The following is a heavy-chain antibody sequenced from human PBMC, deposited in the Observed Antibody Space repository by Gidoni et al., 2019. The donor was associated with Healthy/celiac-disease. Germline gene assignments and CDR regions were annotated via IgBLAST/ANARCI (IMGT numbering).Heavy chain of an antibody. J-gene: IGHJ4*02. V-gene: IGHV1-69*01. CDR1: GGTFSSYA. D-gene: IGHD5-18*01. CDR3: AILESVDTATEEAY. CDR2: IIPIFGTA. Sequence: QVQLVQSGDEVKKPGSSVKVSCTDSGGTFSSYAISWLRQAPGQGLEWMGGIIPIFGTANYAQKFQGRVTITADESTSTAYMELSSLRAEDTAVYYCAILESVDTATEEAYWGQGTLVTVSS.